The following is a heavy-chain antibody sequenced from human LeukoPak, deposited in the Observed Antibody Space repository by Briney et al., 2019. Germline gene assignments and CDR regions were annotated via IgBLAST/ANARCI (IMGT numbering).Heavy chain of an antibody. CDR1: GYTFTSYY. J-gene: IGHJ4*02. D-gene: IGHD3-22*01. V-gene: IGHV1-46*01. Sequence: GASVKVSCKASGYTFTSYYMHWVRQAPGQGLEWMGIINPSGGSTSYAQKFQGRVTMTRDTSTSTVYMELSSLRSEDTAVYYCARVVRNREYYYDSSGYYYVFDYWGQGTLVTVSS. CDR3: ARVVRNREYYYDSSGYYYVFDY. CDR2: INPSGGST.